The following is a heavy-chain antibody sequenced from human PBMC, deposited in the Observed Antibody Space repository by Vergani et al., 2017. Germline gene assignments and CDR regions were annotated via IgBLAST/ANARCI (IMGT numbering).Heavy chain of an antibody. CDR2: IYYSGST. D-gene: IGHD2-21*02. V-gene: IGHV4-31*03. CDR1: GGSISSGGYY. Sequence: QVQLQESGPGLVKPSQTLSLTCTVSGGSISSGGYYWSWIRQHPGKGLEWIGYIYYSGSTYYNPSLKSRVTISVDTSKNQFSLKLSSVTAADTAVYYCARXPYCGGDCYSDAFDIWGQGTMVTVSS. J-gene: IGHJ3*02. CDR3: ARXPYCGGDCYSDAFDI.